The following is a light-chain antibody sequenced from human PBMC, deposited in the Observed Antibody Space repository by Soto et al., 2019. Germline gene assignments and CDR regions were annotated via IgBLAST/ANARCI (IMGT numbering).Light chain of an antibody. CDR3: SSYTSSSTLV. J-gene: IGLJ2*01. V-gene: IGLV2-14*01. Sequence: QSALTQPASVSGSPGQSITISCTGTSSDVGGYNYVSWYQQHPGKAPKLMIYDVSNRPSGVSNRFSGSKSGNTASLTISGHQAEEEADYYCSSYTSSSTLVFGGGTKVTVL. CDR2: DVS. CDR1: SSDVGGYNY.